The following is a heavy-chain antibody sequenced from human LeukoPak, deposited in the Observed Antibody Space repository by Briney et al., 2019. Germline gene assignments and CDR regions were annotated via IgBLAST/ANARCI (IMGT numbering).Heavy chain of an antibody. CDR1: GFTFGSYS. V-gene: IGHV3-48*04. J-gene: IGHJ4*02. CDR2: ISSSSSTI. Sequence: GGSLRRSCRASGFTFGSYSMNWVRQAPGKGLEWVSYISSSSSTIYYADSVKGRFTISRDNAKNSLYLQMNSLRAEDTAVYYCARGGYSRDYWGQGTLVTVSS. CDR3: ARGGYSRDY. D-gene: IGHD5-12*01.